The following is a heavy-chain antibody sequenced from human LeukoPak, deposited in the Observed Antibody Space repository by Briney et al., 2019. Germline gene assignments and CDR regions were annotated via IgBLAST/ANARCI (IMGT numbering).Heavy chain of an antibody. V-gene: IGHV4-39*01. CDR3: ARQSYGDYGDWYFDY. J-gene: IGHJ4*02. CDR1: GGSISSSSYY. CDR2: IYYSGST. Sequence: SETLSLTCTVSGGSISSSSYYWGWIRQPPGKGLEWIGSIYYSGSTYYNPSLKSRVTISVDKSKNQFSLKLSSVTAADTAVYYCARQSYGDYGDWYFDYWGQGTLVTVSS. D-gene: IGHD4-17*01.